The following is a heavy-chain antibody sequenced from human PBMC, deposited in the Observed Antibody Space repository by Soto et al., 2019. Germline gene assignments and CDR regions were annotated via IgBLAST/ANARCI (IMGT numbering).Heavy chain of an antibody. CDR2: ISNGGDYI. J-gene: IGHJ4*02. V-gene: IGHV3-21*01. CDR1: GSPFSTYG. CDR3: ARDESAGSSIRY. Sequence: EVQVVESGGGLVKPGGSLRLSCTASGSPFSTYGMNWVRQAPGKGLEWISSISNGGDYIYYADSVQGRFTISRANAKNSLYLQMNSLRAEDTAVYFCARDESAGSSIRYWGQGTLVTVSS. D-gene: IGHD3-3*02.